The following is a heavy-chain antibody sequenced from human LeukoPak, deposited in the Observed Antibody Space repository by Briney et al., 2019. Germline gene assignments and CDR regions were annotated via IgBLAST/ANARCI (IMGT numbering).Heavy chain of an antibody. V-gene: IGHV4-59*02. Sequence: SETLSLTCTVSGDSVSIYYWSWIRQPPGKGLEWVGYIYYRGNTNYNPSLKSRVTMAVDTSKNQFSLKVSSVTAADTAVYYCARAGNNWSFDYWGQGTLVTVSS. J-gene: IGHJ4*02. CDR2: IYYRGNT. CDR3: ARAGNNWSFDY. CDR1: GDSVSIYY. D-gene: IGHD1-1*01.